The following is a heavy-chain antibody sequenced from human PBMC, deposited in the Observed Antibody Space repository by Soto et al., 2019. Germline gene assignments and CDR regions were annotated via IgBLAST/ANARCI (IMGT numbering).Heavy chain of an antibody. CDR1: GFTFSSYA. D-gene: IGHD2-2*01. CDR2: ISGSGGST. J-gene: IGHJ4*02. Sequence: GGSLRLSCAASGFTFSSYAMSWFRQAPGKGLEWVSAISGSGGSTYYADSVKGRFTISRDNSKNTLYLQMNSLRAEDTAVYYCAKDGVVPSYYFDYWGQGTLVTVSS. CDR3: AKDGVVPSYYFDY. V-gene: IGHV3-23*01.